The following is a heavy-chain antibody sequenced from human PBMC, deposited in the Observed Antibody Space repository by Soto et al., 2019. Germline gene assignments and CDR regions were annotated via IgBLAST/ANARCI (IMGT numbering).Heavy chain of an antibody. Sequence: PGGSLRLSCAASGFTFSSYGMHWVRQAPGKGLEWVAVISYDGSNKYYADSVKGRFTISRDNSKNTLYLQMNSLRAEDTAVYYCAKDLSIVVVITLVDYWGQGTLVTVSS. J-gene: IGHJ4*02. V-gene: IGHV3-30*18. D-gene: IGHD3-22*01. CDR2: ISYDGSNK. CDR3: AKDLSIVVVITLVDY. CDR1: GFTFSSYG.